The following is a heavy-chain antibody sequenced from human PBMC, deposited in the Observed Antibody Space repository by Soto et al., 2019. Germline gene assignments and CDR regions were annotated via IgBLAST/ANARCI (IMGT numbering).Heavy chain of an antibody. D-gene: IGHD3-22*01. V-gene: IGHV3-21*06. CDR2: ISGIRDYI. Sequence: EVQLVESGGGLVNPGGSLRLSCAASGFTFSYYALHWVRRAPGKGLEWVSSISGIRDYIRYADSVKGRFTIPRDNAKTSLYLQRNSLAAEDTAVYYCAREGVHNYNEYYFDYWGQGTLVTVSS. CDR3: AREGVHNYNEYYFDY. CDR1: GFTFSYYA. J-gene: IGHJ4*02.